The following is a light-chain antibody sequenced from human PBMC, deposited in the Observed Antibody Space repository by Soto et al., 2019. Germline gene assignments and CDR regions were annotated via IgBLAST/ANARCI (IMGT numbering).Light chain of an antibody. Sequence: EIVMTQSPATLSVSPGERATLSCRASESVNSNLAWYQQKPGQAPRLLIYGASTRATGIPARFSGSGSGTEFTLTISSLQSEDFTVYYCQQYNNWPKKFGQGTKVDIK. CDR2: GAS. V-gene: IGKV3-15*01. CDR3: QQYNNWPKK. J-gene: IGKJ1*01. CDR1: ESVNSN.